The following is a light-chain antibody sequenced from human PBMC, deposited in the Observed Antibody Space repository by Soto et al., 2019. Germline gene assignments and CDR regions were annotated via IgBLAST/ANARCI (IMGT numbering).Light chain of an antibody. CDR1: QRVNTC. CDR2: AAR. J-gene: IGKJ1*01. V-gene: IGKV1-39*01. CDR3: QQSYSIFWT. Sequence: DIQMTQSPSILSASVGDRVTITCRASQRVNTCLAWYQQKPGKAPKIVIYAARCLQSGVPSRFSGSGSGTDFSLTISSLQPEDFATYYCQQSYSIFWTFGQGTKVDIK.